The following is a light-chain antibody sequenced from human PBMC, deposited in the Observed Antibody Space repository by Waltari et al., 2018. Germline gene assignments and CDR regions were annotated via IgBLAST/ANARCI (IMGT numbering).Light chain of an antibody. Sequence: DIQMTQSPSTLSASVGGRVTITCRASQNINTWLAWHQQKPGKPPKLLIYKASTLESGVPSRFSGSGSGTEYTLTISSLQPDDFATYYCLQYNGEPRTFGQGTKVEVK. CDR3: LQYNGEPRT. CDR1: QNINTW. J-gene: IGKJ1*01. V-gene: IGKV1-5*03. CDR2: KAS.